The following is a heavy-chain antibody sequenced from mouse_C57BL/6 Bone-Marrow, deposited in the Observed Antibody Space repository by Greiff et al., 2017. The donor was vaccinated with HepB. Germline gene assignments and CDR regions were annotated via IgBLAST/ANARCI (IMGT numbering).Heavy chain of an antibody. J-gene: IGHJ2*01. V-gene: IGHV1-54*01. CDR1: GYAFTNYL. CDR2: INPGSGGT. Sequence: QVQLQQSGAELVRPGTSVKVSCKASGYAFTNYLIEWVKQRPGQGLEWIGVINPGSGGTNYNEKFKGKAKLTADKSSSTSYMQLSSLTSEDSAVYFCARDYDYLFDYWGQGTTLTVSS. D-gene: IGHD2-4*01. CDR3: ARDYDYLFDY.